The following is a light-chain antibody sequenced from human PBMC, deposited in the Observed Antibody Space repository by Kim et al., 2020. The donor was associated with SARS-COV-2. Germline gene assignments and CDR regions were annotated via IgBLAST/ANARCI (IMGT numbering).Light chain of an antibody. CDR1: QSVSSD. J-gene: IGKJ1*01. CDR3: QQYHNWPPRT. V-gene: IGKV3-15*01. CDR2: GAS. Sequence: SPGERITLSCRASQSVSSDLDWYQQKPGQAPRLLIYGASTRATDIPARFSGSGSGTEFTLTISSLQSEDFAVYYCQQYHNWPPRTFGQGTKVDIK.